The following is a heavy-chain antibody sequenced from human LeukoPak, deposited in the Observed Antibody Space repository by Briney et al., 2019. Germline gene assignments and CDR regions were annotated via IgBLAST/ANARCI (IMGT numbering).Heavy chain of an antibody. CDR2: IYYSGST. CDR3: ARGQWLPPWYYGMDV. Sequence: PSETLSLTCTVSGGSISSYYWSWVRQPPGKGLEWIGYIYYSGSTNYNPSLKSRVTISVDTSKNQFSLKLSSVTAADTAVYYCARGQWLPPWYYGMDVWGQGTTVTVSS. D-gene: IGHD6-19*01. V-gene: IGHV4-59*12. CDR1: GGSISSYY. J-gene: IGHJ6*02.